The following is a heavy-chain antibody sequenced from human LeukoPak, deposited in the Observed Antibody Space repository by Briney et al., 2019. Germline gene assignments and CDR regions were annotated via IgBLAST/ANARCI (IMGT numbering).Heavy chain of an antibody. V-gene: IGHV3-9*03. CDR1: GFTFDDYA. D-gene: IGHD6-6*01. Sequence: PGRSLRLSCAASGFTFDDYAMHWVRQAQGKGLEWVSGLSWDSGSIGYADSVKGRFTISRDNAKNSLYLQMNSLRAEDMALYYCAKDYSSSSSFFDYWGQGTLVTVSS. J-gene: IGHJ4*02. CDR2: LSWDSGSI. CDR3: AKDYSSSSSFFDY.